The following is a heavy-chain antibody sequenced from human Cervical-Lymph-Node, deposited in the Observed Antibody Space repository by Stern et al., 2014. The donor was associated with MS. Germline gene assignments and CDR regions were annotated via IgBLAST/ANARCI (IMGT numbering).Heavy chain of an antibody. CDR3: ARGEGYSSRWYEVQS. CDR1: AGTFSTYE. J-gene: IGHJ1*01. Sequence: VQLVQSGAEVKKPGSSVKVSCRSSAGTFSTYEISWVRQAPGQGLEWMGKIVPIFGTTNSAQKFQGRVTITADESTNTAYMELSSLGSEDTAVYYCARGEGYSSRWYEVQSWGQGTLVTVSS. D-gene: IGHD6-13*01. V-gene: IGHV1-69*18. CDR2: IVPIFGTT.